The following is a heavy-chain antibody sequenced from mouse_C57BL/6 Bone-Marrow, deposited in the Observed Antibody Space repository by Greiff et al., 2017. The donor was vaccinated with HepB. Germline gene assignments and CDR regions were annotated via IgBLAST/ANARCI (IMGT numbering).Heavy chain of an antibody. CDR1: GYTFTSYW. CDR2: IDPSSGGT. CDR3: ARHYYGTAFAY. D-gene: IGHD1-1*01. J-gene: IGHJ3*01. V-gene: IGHV1-72*01. Sequence: VQLQQPGAELVKPGASVKLSCKASGYTFTSYWMHWVKQRPGRGLEWIGRIDPSSGGTKYNEKFKSKATLTVDKPSSTAYMQLSSLTSEDSAVYDCARHYYGTAFAYWGQGTLVTVSA.